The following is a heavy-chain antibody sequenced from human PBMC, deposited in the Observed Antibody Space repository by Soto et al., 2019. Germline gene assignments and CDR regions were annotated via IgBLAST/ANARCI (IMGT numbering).Heavy chain of an antibody. J-gene: IGHJ5*02. V-gene: IGHV4-39*01. CDR3: ASSYSWYGVRWGNDTNWFDP. D-gene: IGHD2-8*01. CDR2: IYYSGST. CDR1: GGSISSSSYY. Sequence: SETLSLTCTVSGGSISSSSYYWGWIRQPPGKGLEWIGSIYYSGSTYYNPSLKSRVTISVDTSKNQFSLKLSSVTAADTAVYYCASSYSWYGVRWGNDTNWFDPWGQGTLVTVSS.